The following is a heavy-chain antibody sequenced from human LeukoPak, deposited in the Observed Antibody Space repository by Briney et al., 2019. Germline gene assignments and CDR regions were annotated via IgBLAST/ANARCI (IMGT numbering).Heavy chain of an antibody. CDR1: GGSISSSSYY. CDR3: ARTDCSNTSCRTAD. Sequence: PSETLSLTCTVSGGSISSSSYYWGWIRQPPGKGLEWIGNIYYSGRTYYNPSLKSRVTISVDTSKNRFSLNLSSVTAADTAVYYCARTDCSNTSCRTADWGQGTLVTVSS. D-gene: IGHD2-2*01. J-gene: IGHJ4*02. V-gene: IGHV4-39*01. CDR2: IYYSGRT.